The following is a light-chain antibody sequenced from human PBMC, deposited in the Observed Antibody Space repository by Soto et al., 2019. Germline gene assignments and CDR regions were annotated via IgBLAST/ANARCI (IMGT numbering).Light chain of an antibody. CDR1: QSVSSSY. J-gene: IGKJ1*01. Sequence: VLAQTPRTLSLSPGERATFSCRASQSVSSSYIAWYQQKRGQAPRRLIYGASIRATGIPDRFSGSWSGADFTLTISRLEPEDFALYYCQHYHTSPLTFGQGAKVDIK. V-gene: IGKV3-20*01. CDR2: GAS. CDR3: QHYHTSPLT.